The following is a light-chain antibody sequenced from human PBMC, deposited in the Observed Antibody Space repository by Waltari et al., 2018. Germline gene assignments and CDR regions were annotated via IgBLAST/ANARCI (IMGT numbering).Light chain of an antibody. CDR1: NIGIKN. J-gene: IGLJ2*01. Sequence: SYDLTQPLSVSVALGQTARITCGGNNIGIKNVHGYQQKPGQAPVLVIGRDTNRPSGIPERFSGSNSGNTATLTISRAQAGDEADYYCQVWDSSTEVFGGGTRLTVL. V-gene: IGLV3-9*01. CDR3: QVWDSSTEV. CDR2: RDT.